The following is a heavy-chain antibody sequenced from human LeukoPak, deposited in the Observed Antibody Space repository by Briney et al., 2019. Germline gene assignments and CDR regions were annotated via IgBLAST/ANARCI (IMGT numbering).Heavy chain of an antibody. CDR2: INHSGST. V-gene: IGHV4-34*01. CDR3: AIRRGGRAQWLVPSVWFDP. D-gene: IGHD6-19*01. J-gene: IGHJ5*02. CDR1: GGSFSGYY. Sequence: PSETLSLTCAVYGGSFSGYYWSWIRQPPGKGLEWIGEINHSGSTNYNPSLKSRVTISVDTSKNQFSLKLSSVTAADTAVYYCAIRRGGRAQWLVPSVWFDPWGQGTLVTVSS.